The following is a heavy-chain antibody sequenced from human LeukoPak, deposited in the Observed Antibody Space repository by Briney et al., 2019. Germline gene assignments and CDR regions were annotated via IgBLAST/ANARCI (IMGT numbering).Heavy chain of an antibody. CDR2: ITSSGSYI. CDR3: ARCSGGWSDY. D-gene: IGHD6-19*01. J-gene: IGHJ4*01. Sequence: GGSLRLSCAASGFTFSSYSMNWVCQAPGKGLEWVASITSSGSYIYYADSVKGRFTISRDNAKNSLYLQMNSLRAEDTAVYYCARCSGGWSDYWGQGTLVTVSS. V-gene: IGHV3-21*01. CDR1: GFTFSSYS.